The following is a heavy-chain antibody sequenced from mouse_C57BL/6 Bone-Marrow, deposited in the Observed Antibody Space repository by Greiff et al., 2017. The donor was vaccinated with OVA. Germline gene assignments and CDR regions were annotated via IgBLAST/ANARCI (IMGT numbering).Heavy chain of an antibody. CDR3: AKHVITTVVEGDYAMDY. D-gene: IGHD1-1*01. V-gene: IGHV2-9*01. J-gene: IGHJ4*01. Sequence: QVQLKQSGPGLVAPSQSLSITCTVSGFSLTSYGVDWVRQPPGKGLELLGVIWGGGSTNYNSALMSRLSISKDNSKSQVFLKMNSLQTDDTAMYYCAKHVITTVVEGDYAMDYWGQGTSVTVSS. CDR2: IWGGGST. CDR1: GFSLTSYG.